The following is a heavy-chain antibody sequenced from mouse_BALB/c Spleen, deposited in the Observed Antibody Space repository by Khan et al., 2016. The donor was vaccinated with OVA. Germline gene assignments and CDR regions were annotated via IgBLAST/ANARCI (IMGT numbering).Heavy chain of an antibody. CDR1: GFTFSTYG. CDR2: VSTGGGYT. CDR3: TRLAYYDDSEGFAY. Sequence: EVKLVESGGDLVKPGGSLKLSCAASGFTFSTYGMSWVRQTPDKRLEWVATVSTGGGYTYYPDSVKGRFTISRDNAKNTLYLQMSGLKAEDTAMFYCTRLAYYDDSEGFAYWGQGTLGTVSA. J-gene: IGHJ3*01. V-gene: IGHV5-6*01. D-gene: IGHD1-1*01.